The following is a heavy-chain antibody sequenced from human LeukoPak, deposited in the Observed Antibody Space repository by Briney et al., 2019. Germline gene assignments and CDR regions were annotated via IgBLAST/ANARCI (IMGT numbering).Heavy chain of an antibody. V-gene: IGHV1-18*01. CDR1: GYTFTNYG. D-gene: IGHD1-20*01. J-gene: IGHJ4*02. CDR3: ARDPGFVITGTYFDF. Sequence: ASVKVSCKASGYTFTNYGVTWVRQAPGQGLEWMGWISAYNGNTNYAQNLQGRVTMTTDTSTTTAYMVLRNLRSDDTAVYYCARDPGFVITGTYFDFRGQGTLVTVSS. CDR2: ISAYNGNT.